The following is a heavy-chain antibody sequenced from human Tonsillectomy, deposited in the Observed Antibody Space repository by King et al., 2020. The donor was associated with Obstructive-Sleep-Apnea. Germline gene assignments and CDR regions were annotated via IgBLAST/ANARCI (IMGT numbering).Heavy chain of an antibody. Sequence: VQLQQWGAGLLKPSETLSLTCAVHGGSFSGYYWSWIRQPPGKGLEWIGEINHSGSTNYNPSLKSRVTISVDTSKNQFSLKLSSVTAADTAVYYCAGERIVVVPAAGYYYYYGMDVWGQGTTVTVSS. CDR3: AGERIVVVPAAGYYYYYGMDV. J-gene: IGHJ6*02. CDR1: GGSFSGYY. V-gene: IGHV4-34*01. D-gene: IGHD2-2*01. CDR2: INHSGST.